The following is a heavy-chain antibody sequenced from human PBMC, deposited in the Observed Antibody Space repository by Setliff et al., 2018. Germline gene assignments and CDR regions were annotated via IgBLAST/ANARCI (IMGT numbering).Heavy chain of an antibody. D-gene: IGHD3-3*01. CDR1: GYTFTSYG. J-gene: IGHJ6*03. Sequence: ASVKVSCKASGYTFTSYGISWVRQAPGQGLEWMGWISAYNGNTKYSQKFQGRVTITRDTSASTAYMELSSLRSEDTAVYYCARGGGQIHYDFWSGYFSDPQPNYYYYYMDVWGKGTTVTVS. CDR3: ARGGGQIHYDFWSGYFSDPQPNYYYYYMDV. V-gene: IGHV1-18*01. CDR2: ISAYNGNT.